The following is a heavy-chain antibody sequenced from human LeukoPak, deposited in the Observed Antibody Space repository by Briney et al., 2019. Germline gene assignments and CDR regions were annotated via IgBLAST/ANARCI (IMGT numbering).Heavy chain of an antibody. CDR2: IYYTGSGST. D-gene: IGHD3-10*01. J-gene: IGHJ6*03. CDR1: GGSISSHH. Sequence: PSETLSLTCTVSGGSISSHHWGWIRRPPGKGLEWIGSIYYTGSGSTYYNPSLKSRVTVSVDTSKNQFSLKMSSVTAADTAVYYCASLAGSGKYYYYMDVWGKGTTVTVSS. CDR3: ASLAGSGKYYYYMDV. V-gene: IGHV4-39*01.